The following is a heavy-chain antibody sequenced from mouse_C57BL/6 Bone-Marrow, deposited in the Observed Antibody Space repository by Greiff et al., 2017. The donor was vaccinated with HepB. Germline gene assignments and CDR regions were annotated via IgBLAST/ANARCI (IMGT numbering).Heavy chain of an antibody. CDR3: ARELYYYSAYFDY. D-gene: IGHD1-1*01. J-gene: IGHJ2*01. CDR2: IYPRSGNT. Sequence: VQLVESGAELARPGASVKLSCKASGYTFTSYGISWVKQRTGQGLEWIGEIYPRSGNTYYNEKFKGKATLTADKSSSTAYMELRSLTSEDSAVYFCARELYYYSAYFDYWGQGTTLTVSS. CDR1: GYTFTSYG. V-gene: IGHV1-81*01.